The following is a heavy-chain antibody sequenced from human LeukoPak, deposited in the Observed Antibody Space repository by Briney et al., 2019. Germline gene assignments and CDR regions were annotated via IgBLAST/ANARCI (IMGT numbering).Heavy chain of an antibody. V-gene: IGHV3-53*01. D-gene: IGHD3-10*01. CDR2: IYSGGST. CDR1: GFTVSSNY. J-gene: IGHJ6*03. CDR3: ASGSGSYRTPYYYMDV. Sequence: GGSLIPSCAASGFTVSSNYMSWVRQAPGKGLEWVSVIYSGGSTYYADSVKGRFTISRDNSKNTLYLQMNSLRAEDTAVYYCASGSGSYRTPYYYMDVWGTGTTVTVSS.